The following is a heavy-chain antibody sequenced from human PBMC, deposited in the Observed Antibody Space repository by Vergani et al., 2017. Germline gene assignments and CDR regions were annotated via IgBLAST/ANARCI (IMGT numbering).Heavy chain of an antibody. D-gene: IGHD4-17*01. V-gene: IGHV4-59*01. Sequence: QVQLQESGPGLVKPSGTLSLTCTGSGGSISSYYWSWIRQPPGKGLEWIGYIYYSGSTNYNPSLKSRVTISVDTSKNQFSLKLSSVTAADTAVYYCARESSYGDYGYWGQGTLVTVSS. CDR3: ARESSYGDYGY. J-gene: IGHJ4*02. CDR2: IYYSGST. CDR1: GGSISSYY.